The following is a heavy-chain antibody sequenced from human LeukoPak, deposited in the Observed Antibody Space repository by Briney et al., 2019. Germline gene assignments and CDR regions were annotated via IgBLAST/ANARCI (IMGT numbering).Heavy chain of an antibody. CDR2: ISCSGGST. J-gene: IGHJ6*03. D-gene: IGHD1-26*01. CDR3: ARDGYSGSYYRLYYFFMDV. CDR1: GFTFSSYG. V-gene: IGHV3-23*01. Sequence: GGSLRLSCAASGFTFSSYGMSWVRQAPGKGLEWVSAISCSGGSTYYADSVKGRFTISRDNSENTLYLQMNSLRGEDTAVYYCARDGYSGSYYRLYYFFMDVWGKGTTVTVSS.